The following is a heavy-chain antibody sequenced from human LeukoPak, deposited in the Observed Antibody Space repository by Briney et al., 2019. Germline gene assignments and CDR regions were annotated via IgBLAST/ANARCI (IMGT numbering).Heavy chain of an antibody. D-gene: IGHD6-13*01. J-gene: IGHJ4*02. CDR1: DFSFSNYG. CDR2: MSGDATST. V-gene: IGHV3-23*01. CDR3: AKRTSGSSWYSSDS. Sequence: GGSLRLSCAASDFSFSNYGMHWVRQAPGKGLEWVSTMSGDATSTYYADSAKGRFTISRDNSKNTLYLQMNSLRADDTAVYYCAKRTSGSSWYSSDSWGREPWSPSPQ.